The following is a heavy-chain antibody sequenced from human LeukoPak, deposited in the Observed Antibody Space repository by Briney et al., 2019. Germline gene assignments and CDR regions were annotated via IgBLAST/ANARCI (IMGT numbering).Heavy chain of an antibody. V-gene: IGHV3-15*01. Sequence: GGSLRLSCAASGFTFSNAWMSWVRQAPGKGLEWVGRIKSKTDGGTTDYAAPVKGRFTISRDDSKNTLYLQMNSLRPDDTAVYYCARDRSYYDAGSHQGFDDWGQGTLVTVSS. J-gene: IGHJ4*02. D-gene: IGHD3-10*01. CDR3: ARDRSYYDAGSHQGFDD. CDR1: GFTFSNAW. CDR2: IKSKTDGGTT.